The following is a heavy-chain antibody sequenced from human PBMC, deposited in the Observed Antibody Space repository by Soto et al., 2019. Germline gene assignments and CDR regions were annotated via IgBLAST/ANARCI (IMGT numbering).Heavy chain of an antibody. D-gene: IGHD2-21*01. J-gene: IGHJ4*02. CDR1: GGSISSYY. CDR2: ICYSGST. CDR3: ARVVRAGVDY. Sequence: QVQLQESGPGLVKPSETLSLTCTGSGGSISSYYWSWIRQPPGKGLEWIGYICYSGSTNYNPTLTSRVTISVDTSKHQFSLKLSSVTSADTAVYYCARVVRAGVDYWVQGTLVTVSP. V-gene: IGHV4-59*01.